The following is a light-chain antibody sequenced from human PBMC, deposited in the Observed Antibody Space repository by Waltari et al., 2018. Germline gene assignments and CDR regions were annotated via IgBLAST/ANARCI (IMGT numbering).Light chain of an antibody. CDR3: CSYVGGSRVL. J-gene: IGLJ2*01. Sequence: QSVLTQPASVSGSPGQSITISCTGTRSAIGAYNFVSWFHPLPGQAPRPLISEATKRPSGVSYRFSGSKSGNTASLSISDLQAEDEADYYCCSYVGGSRVLFGGGTKLTV. CDR2: EAT. V-gene: IGLV2-23*01. CDR1: RSAIGAYNF.